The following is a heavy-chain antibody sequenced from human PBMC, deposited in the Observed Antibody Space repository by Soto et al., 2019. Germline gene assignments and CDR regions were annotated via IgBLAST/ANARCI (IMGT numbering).Heavy chain of an antibody. CDR2: ISAYNGNT. CDR1: GYTFTSYG. V-gene: IGHV1-18*01. CDR3: ARVKGAVKGGSYYDSSGYYYYYMDV. D-gene: IGHD3-22*01. J-gene: IGHJ6*03. Sequence: ASLKVSCKASGYTFTSYGISWVRQAPGQGLEWMGWISAYNGNTNYAQKLQGRVTMTTDTSTSTAYMELRSLRSDDTAVYYCARVKGAVKGGSYYDSSGYYYYYMDVWGKGTTVTVSS.